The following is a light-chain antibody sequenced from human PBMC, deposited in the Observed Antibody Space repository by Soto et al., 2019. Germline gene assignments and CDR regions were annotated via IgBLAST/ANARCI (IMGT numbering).Light chain of an antibody. J-gene: IGKJ4*01. CDR1: QGINRW. V-gene: IGKV1D-12*01. CDR2: TAS. Sequence: DIQVTQSPSSVSASVGDRVTITCRASQGINRWLAWYQHKPGKAPKLLIYTASRLQSGVPSRFSGSRSGTDFTLTISSLQPEDFATYYGLQASSFPLTFGGGTKVEIK. CDR3: LQASSFPLT.